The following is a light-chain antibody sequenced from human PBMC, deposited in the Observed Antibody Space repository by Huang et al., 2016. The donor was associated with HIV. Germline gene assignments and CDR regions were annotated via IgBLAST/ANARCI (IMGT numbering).Light chain of an antibody. CDR3: QQYYSAPLT. CDR1: QSVLYSSNNKNY. Sequence: DIVMTQSPDSLAVSLGERATINCKSSQSVLYSSNNKNYLVWYQQKPGLPPKLLIYWASTREAGVPDRFSGSGSGTDFTLTISSLQAEDVAVYYCQQYYSAPLTFGGGTKVEIK. V-gene: IGKV4-1*01. CDR2: WAS. J-gene: IGKJ4*01.